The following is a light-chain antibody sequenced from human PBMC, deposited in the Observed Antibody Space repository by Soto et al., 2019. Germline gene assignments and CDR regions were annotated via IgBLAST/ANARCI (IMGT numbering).Light chain of an antibody. CDR1: QSVSSSY. J-gene: IGKJ1*01. V-gene: IGKV3-20*01. CDR2: GAS. Sequence: FRVSQSVSSSYLAWYQQKPGQAPRLLIYGASSRATGIPDRFSGSGSGTDFTLTISRLEPEDFAVYYCQQYGSSPRTFGQGTKVDIK. CDR3: QQYGSSPRT.